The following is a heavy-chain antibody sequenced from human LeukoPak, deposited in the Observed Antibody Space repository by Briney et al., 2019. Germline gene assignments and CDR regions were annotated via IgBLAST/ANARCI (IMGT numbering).Heavy chain of an antibody. D-gene: IGHD6-13*01. J-gene: IGHJ4*02. CDR3: ARDRAGEQQLAYYFDY. CDR1: RFTFYSYG. Sequence: SAGYLRLSCAASRFTFYSYGMHRDRQAPGKGLEGGAVISYDGSNKYYADSVKGRFTISRDNSKNTLYLQMNSLRAEDTAVYYCARDRAGEQQLAYYFDYWGQGTLVTVSS. V-gene: IGHV3-30*04. CDR2: ISYDGSNK.